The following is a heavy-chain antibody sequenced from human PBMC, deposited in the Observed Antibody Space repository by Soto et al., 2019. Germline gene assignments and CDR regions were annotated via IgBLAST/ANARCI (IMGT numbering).Heavy chain of an antibody. J-gene: IGHJ4*02. V-gene: IGHV4-59*01. CDR2: IYYSGST. D-gene: IGHD3-22*01. Sequence: KSSETLSLTCTVSGGSISSYYWSWIRQPPGKGLEWIGYIYYSGSTNYNPSLKSRVTISVDTSKNQFSLKLSSVTAADTAVYYCARGHPYYYDSSGYGFDDWGQGTLVTVSS. CDR3: ARGHPYYYDSSGYGFDD. CDR1: GGSISSYY.